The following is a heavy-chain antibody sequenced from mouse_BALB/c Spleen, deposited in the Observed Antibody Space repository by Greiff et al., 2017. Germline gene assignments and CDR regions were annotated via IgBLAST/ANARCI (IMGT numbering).Heavy chain of an antibody. D-gene: IGHD2-2*01. CDR1: GFTFSSYA. J-gene: IGHJ4*01. CDR3: ARTQRGLRYYAMDY. V-gene: IGHV5-6-5*01. Sequence: DVQLVESGGGLVKPGGSLKLSCAASGFTFSSYAMSWVRQTPEKRLEWVASISSGGSTYYPDSVKGRFTISRDNARNILYLQMSSLRSEDTAMYYCARTQRGLRYYAMDYWGQGTSGTVSA. CDR2: ISSGGST.